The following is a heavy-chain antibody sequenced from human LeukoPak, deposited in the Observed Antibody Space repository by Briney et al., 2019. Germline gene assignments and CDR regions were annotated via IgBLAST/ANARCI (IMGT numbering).Heavy chain of an antibody. CDR2: IIPIFGTA. CDR3: ATDSSITIFGVVALGPHGYYGMDV. V-gene: IGHV1-69*06. J-gene: IGHJ6*02. CDR1: GGTFSSYA. D-gene: IGHD3-3*01. Sequence: SVKVSCKASGGTFSSYAISWVRQAPGQGLEWMGGIIPIFGTANYAQKFQGRVTMTEDTSTDTAYMELSSLRSEDTAVYYCATDSSITIFGVVALGPHGYYGMDVWGQGTTVTVS.